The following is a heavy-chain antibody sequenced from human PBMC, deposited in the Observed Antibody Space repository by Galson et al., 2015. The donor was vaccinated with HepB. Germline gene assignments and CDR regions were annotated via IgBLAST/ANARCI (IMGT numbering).Heavy chain of an antibody. CDR1: GYTFTSYD. V-gene: IGHV1-8*01. CDR3: AISFWSGYRTIADYYYYGMDV. Sequence: SLKVSCTASGYTFTSYDINWVRQATGQGLEWMGWMNPNSGNTGYAQKFQGRVTMTRNTSISTAYMELSSLRSEDTAVYYCAISFWSGYRTIADYYYYGMDVWGQGTTVTVSS. D-gene: IGHD3-3*01. CDR2: MNPNSGNT. J-gene: IGHJ6*02.